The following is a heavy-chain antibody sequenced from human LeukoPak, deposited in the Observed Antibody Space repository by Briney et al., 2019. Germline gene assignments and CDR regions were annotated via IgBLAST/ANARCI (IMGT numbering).Heavy chain of an antibody. CDR2: ISGSGGST. J-gene: IGHJ3*02. CDR3: AKAEKGEGPHVDAFDI. CDR1: GFTFSSYA. Sequence: GGSLRLSCAASGFTFSSYAMSWVRQAPGKGLEWVSAISGSGGSTYYADSVKGRFTISRDNSKNTLYLQMNSLRAEDTAVYYCAKAEKGEGPHVDAFDIWGQGTMVTVSS. V-gene: IGHV3-23*01.